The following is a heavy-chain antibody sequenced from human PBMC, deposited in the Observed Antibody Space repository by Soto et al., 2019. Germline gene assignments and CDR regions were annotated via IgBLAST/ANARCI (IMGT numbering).Heavy chain of an antibody. Sequence: SETLSLTCTVSGGSISSSSYYWSWIRQPPGKGLEWIGYIYYSGSTYYNPSLKSRVTISVDTSKNQFSLKLSSVTAADTAVYYCATLTLSSGYDSWGQGTLVTVAS. CDR3: ATLTLSSGYDS. J-gene: IGHJ4*02. D-gene: IGHD5-12*01. V-gene: IGHV4-30-4*01. CDR1: GGSISSSSYY. CDR2: IYYSGST.